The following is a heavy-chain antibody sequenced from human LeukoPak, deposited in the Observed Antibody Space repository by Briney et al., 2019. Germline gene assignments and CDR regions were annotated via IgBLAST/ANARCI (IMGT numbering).Heavy chain of an antibody. D-gene: IGHD3-16*01. V-gene: IGHV3-7*03. J-gene: IGHJ4*02. CDR2: IKQDGSEK. CDR3: ARDGFGTGSN. CDR1: GLTFSNYW. Sequence: GGSLRLSCAASGLTFSNYWMDWVRQAPGKGLEWVANIKQDGSEKNYVDSVKGRFILSRDNAKTSLYLQMNTLRADDTAVYYCARDGFGTGSNWGQRTLVTVSS.